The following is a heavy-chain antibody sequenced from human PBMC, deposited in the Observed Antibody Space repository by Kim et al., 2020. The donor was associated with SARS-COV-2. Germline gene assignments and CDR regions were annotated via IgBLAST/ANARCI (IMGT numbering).Heavy chain of an antibody. V-gene: IGHV4-34*01. Sequence: SETLSLTCAVYGGSFSGYYWSWIRQPPGKGLEWIGEINHSGSTNYNPSLKSRVTISVDTSKNQFSLKLSSVTAADTAVYYCAGGVPSPGYSYCPYFDYWGQGTLVTVSS. CDR1: GGSFSGYY. CDR3: AGGVPSPGYSYCPYFDY. D-gene: IGHD5-18*01. J-gene: IGHJ4*02. CDR2: INHSGST.